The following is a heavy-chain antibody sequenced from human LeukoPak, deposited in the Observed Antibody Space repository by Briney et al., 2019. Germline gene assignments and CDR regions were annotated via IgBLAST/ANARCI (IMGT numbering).Heavy chain of an antibody. D-gene: IGHD6-19*01. Sequence: SSETLSLTCTVSGGSISSYYWSWIRQPPGKGLEWIGYIYDSGSTSYNPSLESRVTISIDTSKNQFSLKPTSVTAADTAVYYCVRVLYRGSSSRGWIDFWGQGILVTVSS. CDR1: GGSISSYY. J-gene: IGHJ4*02. V-gene: IGHV4-59*01. CDR3: VRVLYRGSSSRGWIDF. CDR2: IYDSGST.